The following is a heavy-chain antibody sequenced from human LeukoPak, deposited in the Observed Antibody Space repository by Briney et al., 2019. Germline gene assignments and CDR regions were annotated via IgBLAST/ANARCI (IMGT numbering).Heavy chain of an antibody. J-gene: IGHJ3*02. CDR2: IRYDGSNK. CDR1: GFTFSSYG. D-gene: IGHD6-6*01. V-gene: IGHV3-30*02. Sequence: GGSLRLSCAVSGFTFSSYGMHWVRQAPGKGLEWVAFIRYDGSNKYYADSVKGRFTISRDNSKNTLYLQMNSLRAEDTAVYYCAKERYGSSLESFDIWGQGTMVTVSS. CDR3: AKERYGSSLESFDI.